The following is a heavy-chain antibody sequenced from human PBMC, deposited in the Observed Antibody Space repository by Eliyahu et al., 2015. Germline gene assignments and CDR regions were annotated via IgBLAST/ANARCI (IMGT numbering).Heavy chain of an antibody. V-gene: IGHV3-33*01. J-gene: IGHJ4*02. Sequence: QVQLVESGGGVVQPGRSXXXXCAASGFPFSSYGMHWVRQAPGKGLEWVAVIWYDGSNKYYADSVKGRFTISRDNSKNTLYLQMNSLRAEDTAVYYCARDHCSSTSCPLNYWGQGTLVTVSS. CDR2: IWYDGSNK. D-gene: IGHD2-2*01. CDR1: GFPFSSYG. CDR3: ARDHCSSTSCPLNY.